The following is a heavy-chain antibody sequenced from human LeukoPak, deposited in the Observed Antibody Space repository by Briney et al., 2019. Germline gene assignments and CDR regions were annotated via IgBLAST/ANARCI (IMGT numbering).Heavy chain of an antibody. D-gene: IGHD3-16*01. J-gene: IGHJ4*02. CDR2: IYYSGST. V-gene: IGHV4-59*11. CDR3: ARGKHLNHKLESDYVWGGRAWQLVD. Sequence: SETLSLTCTVSGGSISSHYWSWIRQPPGKGLEWIGYIYYSGSTNYNPSLKSRVTISLDTSKNQFSLKLSSVTAADTAVYYCARGKHLNHKLESDYVWGGRAWQLVDWGQGTLVTVSS. CDR1: GGSISSHY.